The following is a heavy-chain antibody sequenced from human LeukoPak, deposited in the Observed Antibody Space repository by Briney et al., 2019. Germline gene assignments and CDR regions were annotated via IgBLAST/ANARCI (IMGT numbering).Heavy chain of an antibody. J-gene: IGHJ6*03. Sequence: SETPSLTCSVSGASFSTNYWSWIRQPPGRGLEWIGYVFDSGSTNYNPSLKSRVTISVDTSTKQFSLRLSSVTAADTAVYYCARLYQQSKWKYYYYYMDVWGKGTAVTVSS. V-gene: IGHV4-59*01. CDR2: VFDSGST. D-gene: IGHD1-1*01. CDR3: ARLYQQSKWKYYYYYMDV. CDR1: GASFSTNY.